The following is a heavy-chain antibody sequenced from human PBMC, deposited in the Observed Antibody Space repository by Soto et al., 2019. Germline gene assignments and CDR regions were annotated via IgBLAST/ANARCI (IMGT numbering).Heavy chain of an antibody. D-gene: IGHD5-18*01. CDR2: ISGSGGST. Sequence: PGGSLRLSCAASGFTFSSYAMSWVRQAPGKGLEWVSAISGSGGSTYYADSVKGRFTISRDNSKNTLYLQMNSLRAEDTAVYYCAKDQDTAMVFIDILFDYWGQGTLVTVSS. CDR1: GFTFSSYA. V-gene: IGHV3-23*01. J-gene: IGHJ4*02. CDR3: AKDQDTAMVFIDILFDY.